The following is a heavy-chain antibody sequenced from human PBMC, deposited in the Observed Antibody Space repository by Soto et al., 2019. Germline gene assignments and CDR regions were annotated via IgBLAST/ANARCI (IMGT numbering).Heavy chain of an antibody. CDR2: IIPMFPTA. D-gene: IGHD2-21*02. J-gene: IGHJ6*02. Sequence: SVKVSCKASGGIFSNHAISWVRQAPGQGLEWVGGIIPMFPTADYAQRFQGRVTITADDSTTTVYMELSGLRSEDTAMYYCARDDATYCGGDCYRYFYYGMDVWGQGTTVTVS. CDR1: GGIFSNHA. V-gene: IGHV1-69*13. CDR3: ARDDATYCGGDCYRYFYYGMDV.